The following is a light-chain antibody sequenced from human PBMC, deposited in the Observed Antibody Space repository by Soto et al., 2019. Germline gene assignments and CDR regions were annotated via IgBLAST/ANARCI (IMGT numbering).Light chain of an antibody. CDR2: GVS. CDR3: HQAHTFPHT. V-gene: IGKV1D-12*01. Sequence: IQMTQSPSSVSASVRDTVTITCRANQDLDQWLAWYQQKPGKAPKLLIYGVSSLERGVPSRFSGSRSGTDFTLTISSLQPEDVATYYCHQAHTFPHTFGPGTRV. CDR1: QDLDQW. J-gene: IGKJ3*01.